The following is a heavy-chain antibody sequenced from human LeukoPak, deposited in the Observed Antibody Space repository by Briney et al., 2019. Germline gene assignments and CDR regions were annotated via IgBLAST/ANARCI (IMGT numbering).Heavy chain of an antibody. CDR3: AKVRDKYDFWSGSLQGMDV. V-gene: IGHV3-30*18. D-gene: IGHD3-3*01. CDR2: ISYGGGDQ. CDR1: GFTFTNYG. Sequence: GRSLRLSCTASGFTFTNYGMHWVRQAPGKGLAWVATISYGGGDQHYVDTVKGRFTISRDNSKNTVHLQMNSLRLEDTAVYYCAKVRDKYDFWSGSLQGMDVWGQGTTVIVSS. J-gene: IGHJ6*02.